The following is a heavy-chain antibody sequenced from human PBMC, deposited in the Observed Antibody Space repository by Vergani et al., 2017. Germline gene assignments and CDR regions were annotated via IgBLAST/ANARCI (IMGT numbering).Heavy chain of an antibody. Sequence: EVQLVESGGGVVRPGGSLRLSCAASGFTFDDYGMSWVRQPPGKGLEWVSGIHWNGGSTSYADSVKGRFTISRDNAKNSLYLQMNSLRAEDTALYYCASLQTWKNAFDNWGQGTMVTVSS. J-gene: IGHJ3*02. CDR2: IHWNGGST. CDR1: GFTFDDYG. V-gene: IGHV3-20*04. CDR3: ASLQTWKNAFDN. D-gene: IGHD1-1*01.